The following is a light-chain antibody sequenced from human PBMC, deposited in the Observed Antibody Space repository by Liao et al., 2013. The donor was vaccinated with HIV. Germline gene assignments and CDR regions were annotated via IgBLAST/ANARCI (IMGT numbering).Light chain of an antibody. CDR2: YDS. J-gene: IGLJ3*02. Sequence: SYVLTQPPSVSVAPGKTARITCGGNNIGSESVHWYQQKPGQAPVLVISYDSDRPSGIPERFSGSNSGNTATLTILRVEAGDEADYYCQVWDSRNSRWMFGGGTKVTVL. CDR1: NIGSES. V-gene: IGLV3-21*04. CDR3: QVWDSRNSRWM.